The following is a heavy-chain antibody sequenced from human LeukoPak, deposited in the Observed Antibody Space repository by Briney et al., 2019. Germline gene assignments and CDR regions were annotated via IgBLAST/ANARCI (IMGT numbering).Heavy chain of an antibody. Sequence: QPGRSLRRSCAASGFTFSSYGMHWVRQAPGKGLEWVAVISYDGSNKYYADSVKGRFTISRDNSKNTLYLQMNSLRAEDTAVYYCAKDYYVRTERPQIDYWGQGTLVTVSS. CDR3: AKDYYVRTERPQIDY. D-gene: IGHD3-10*02. CDR2: ISYDGSNK. J-gene: IGHJ4*02. V-gene: IGHV3-30*18. CDR1: GFTFSSYG.